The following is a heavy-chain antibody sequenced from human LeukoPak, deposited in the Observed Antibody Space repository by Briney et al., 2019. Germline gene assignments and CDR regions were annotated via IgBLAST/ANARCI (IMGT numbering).Heavy chain of an antibody. J-gene: IGHJ3*02. Sequence: ASVKVSCTASGYTFTGYYMHWVRQAPGQGLEWMGWINPNSGGTNYAQKVQGRVTMTRDTSISTAYMELSRLRSDDTAVYYCAFGIQLWLRGARGAFDIWGQGTMVTVSS. CDR2: INPNSGGT. CDR1: GYTFTGYY. CDR3: AFGIQLWLRGARGAFDI. D-gene: IGHD5-18*01. V-gene: IGHV1-2*02.